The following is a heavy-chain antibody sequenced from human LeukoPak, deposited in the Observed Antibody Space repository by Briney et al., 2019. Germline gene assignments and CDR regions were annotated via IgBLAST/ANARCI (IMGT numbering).Heavy chain of an antibody. Sequence: GESLKISCKGSGYSFTSYWIGWVRQMPGKGLEWVGIMYPGDSDTRYSPSFQGQVTISVDKSISTAYLQWSSLKASDTAMYYCGRHLYGGNSAIDYWGQGTLVTVSS. CDR1: GYSFTSYW. J-gene: IGHJ4*02. CDR2: MYPGDSDT. V-gene: IGHV5-51*01. CDR3: GRHLYGGNSAIDY. D-gene: IGHD4-23*01.